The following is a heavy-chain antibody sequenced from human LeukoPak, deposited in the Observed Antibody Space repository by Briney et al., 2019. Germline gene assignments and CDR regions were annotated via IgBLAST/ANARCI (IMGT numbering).Heavy chain of an antibody. J-gene: IGHJ6*03. CDR1: GGSISSYY. CDR3: ARDSHDSSGYYYYYYYMDV. Sequence: SETLSLTCTVSGGSISSYYWSWIRQPAGKGLEWIGGTYPSGSTNYNPSLKSRVTTSVDTSKNQFSLKLSSVTAADTAVYYCARDSHDSSGYYYYYYYMDVWGKGTTVTVSS. CDR2: TYPSGST. D-gene: IGHD3-22*01. V-gene: IGHV4-4*07.